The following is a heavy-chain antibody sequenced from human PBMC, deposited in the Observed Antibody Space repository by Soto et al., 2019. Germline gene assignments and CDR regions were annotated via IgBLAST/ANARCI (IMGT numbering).Heavy chain of an antibody. D-gene: IGHD3-16*01. Sequence: GGSLRLSCAASGFSFDDYAMHWVRQAPGKGLEWVSGISWNSGSIGYADSVKGRLTISRDNAKNSLYLQMNSLRAEDTALYYCAKDKQAGGGLDYWGQGTLVTVSS. CDR2: ISWNSGSI. V-gene: IGHV3-9*01. CDR1: GFSFDDYA. J-gene: IGHJ4*02. CDR3: AKDKQAGGGLDY.